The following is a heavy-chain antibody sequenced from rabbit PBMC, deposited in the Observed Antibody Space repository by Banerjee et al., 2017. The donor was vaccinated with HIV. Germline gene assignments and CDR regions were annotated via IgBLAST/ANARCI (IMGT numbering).Heavy chain of an antibody. D-gene: IGHD6-1*01. J-gene: IGHJ4*01. V-gene: IGHV1S45*01. CDR3: ARDEDYVGYGYGLFNL. CDR2: IYPGYGYT. Sequence: QELLEESGGDLVKPGASLTLTCTASGFDFSSYWMCWVRQAPGKGLEWIACIYPGYGYTRYASWVNGRFTISKTSSTTMTLQMTSLTAADTATYFCARDEDYVGYGYGLFNLWGPGTLVTVS. CDR1: GFDFSSYW.